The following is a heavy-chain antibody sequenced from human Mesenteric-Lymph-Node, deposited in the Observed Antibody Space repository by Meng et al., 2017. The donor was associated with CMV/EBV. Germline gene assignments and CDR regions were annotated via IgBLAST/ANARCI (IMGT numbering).Heavy chain of an antibody. CDR2: IIPIFGTS. CDR3: ARGRLNIVVVPAATPPPYDYYGMDV. J-gene: IGHJ6*02. Sequence: SVKVSCKASGGTFSSYGISWVRQAPGQGLEWMGGIIPIFGTSHYAPKFQDKVTITTDESTSTAYMEFSSLRSEDTAVYYCARGRLNIVVVPAATPPPYDYYGMDVWGQGTTVTVSS. D-gene: IGHD2-2*01. V-gene: IGHV1-69*05. CDR1: GGTFSSYG.